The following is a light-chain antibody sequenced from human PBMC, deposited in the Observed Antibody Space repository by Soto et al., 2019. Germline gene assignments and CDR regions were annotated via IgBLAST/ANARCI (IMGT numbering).Light chain of an antibody. V-gene: IGKV3-11*01. CDR2: DAS. Sequence: DIVLTQSPATLSVSPGERATLSCRASQSVSSNLAWYQQKPGQAPRLLIYDASNRATGIPARLSGSGSGTDFTLTISSLEPEDFAVYYCQQRSNWPLTFGPGTKVDIK. CDR3: QQRSNWPLT. J-gene: IGKJ3*01. CDR1: QSVSSN.